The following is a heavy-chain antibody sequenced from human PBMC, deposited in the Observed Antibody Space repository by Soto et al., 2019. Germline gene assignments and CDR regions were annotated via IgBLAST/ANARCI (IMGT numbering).Heavy chain of an antibody. J-gene: IGHJ5*02. Sequence: SETLSLTCAVYGGSFSGYYWSWIRQPPGKGLEWIGEINHSGSTNYNPSLKSRVTISVDTSKNQFSLKLSSVTAADTAVYYCARESTYSRRWSVARWFDTWGQGTLVTVSS. D-gene: IGHD6-13*01. CDR3: ARESTYSRRWSVARWFDT. CDR2: INHSGST. V-gene: IGHV4-34*01. CDR1: GGSFSGYY.